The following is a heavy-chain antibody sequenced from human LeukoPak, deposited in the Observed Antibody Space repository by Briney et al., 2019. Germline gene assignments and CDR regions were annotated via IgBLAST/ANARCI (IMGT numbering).Heavy chain of an antibody. J-gene: IGHJ4*02. Sequence: PSETLSLTCTVSRGSISITTYCWSWARQPPGKGLEWIGCMYYSGSTYYSSSLKARVTISLDTPKNQFSLRLNSVTASDTAVYYCVRHIAYHPHLDYWRQGILVTVSS. CDR1: RGSISITTYC. CDR2: MYYSGST. V-gene: IGHV4-39*01. D-gene: IGHD2-21*01. CDR3: VRHIAYHPHLDY.